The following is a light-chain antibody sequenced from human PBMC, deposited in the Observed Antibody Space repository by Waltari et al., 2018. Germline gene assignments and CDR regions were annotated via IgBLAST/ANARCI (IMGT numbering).Light chain of an antibody. Sequence: SSELTQGHDVSVALGQTVKNTCQGDSLRTSYASWYQVKPGQAPVLDLFGKEKRPSGIPDRISGYSSGTTSSLTITGAQAEDEADYYCHSRKGSDDQVVFGGGTKLTVL. CDR2: GKE. CDR3: HSRKGSDDQVV. J-gene: IGLJ3*02. CDR1: SLRTSY. V-gene: IGLV3-19*01.